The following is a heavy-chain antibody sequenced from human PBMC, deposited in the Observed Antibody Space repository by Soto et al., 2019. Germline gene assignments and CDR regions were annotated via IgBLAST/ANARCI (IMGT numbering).Heavy chain of an antibody. V-gene: IGHV1-18*04. J-gene: IGHJ4*02. CDR1: GYTFTSYC. Sequence: ASVEVSCKSSGYTFTSYCISWVRQAPAQGLEWMGWISAYNGNTNYAQKLQGRVTMTTDTSTSTAYMELRSLRSDDTAVYYCARVRDYDILTGYSNYFDYWGQGTLVTVSS. CDR3: ARVRDYDILTGYSNYFDY. D-gene: IGHD3-9*01. CDR2: ISAYNGNT.